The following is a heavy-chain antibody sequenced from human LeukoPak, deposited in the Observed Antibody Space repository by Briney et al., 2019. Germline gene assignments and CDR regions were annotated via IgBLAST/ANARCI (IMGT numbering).Heavy chain of an antibody. J-gene: IGHJ4*02. CDR3: AKETYYYDSSGYYFDY. Sequence: GGSLRLSCAASGFIFSSYWMHWVRQAPGKGLVWVSRINSDGSSTSYADSVKGRFTISRDNAKNTLYLQMNSLRAEDTAVYYCAKETYYYDSSGYYFDYWGQGTLVTVSS. D-gene: IGHD3-22*01. CDR1: GFIFSSYW. CDR2: INSDGSST. V-gene: IGHV3-74*01.